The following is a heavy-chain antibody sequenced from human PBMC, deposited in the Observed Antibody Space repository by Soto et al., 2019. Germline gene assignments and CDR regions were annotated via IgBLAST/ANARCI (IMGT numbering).Heavy chain of an antibody. Sequence: GSLRLSCAAYGFTFSNAWMNWVRQAPGKGLEWVGRIKSKSDGETTDYAAPVKGRFTISRDDSKNTLYLQMNSLKTEDTAVYYCTTGLTYYYDSSGYYWAGGMDVWGQGITVTVSS. CDR3: TTGLTYYYDSSGYYWAGGMDV. CDR1: GFTFSNAW. V-gene: IGHV3-15*01. J-gene: IGHJ6*02. CDR2: IKSKSDGETT. D-gene: IGHD3-22*01.